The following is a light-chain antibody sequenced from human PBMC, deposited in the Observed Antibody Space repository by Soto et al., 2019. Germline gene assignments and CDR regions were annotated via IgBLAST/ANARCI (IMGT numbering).Light chain of an antibody. CDR3: KQYNDWPPT. Sequence: EIVMTQSPATLSVSPGERATLSCRASQSISSNLAWYQQKAGQSPRLLINGASTRATGIPARSSGSGSGTEFTLTISSLQSEDFAVYYCKQYNDWPPTFGQGTKVEIK. V-gene: IGKV3-15*01. CDR1: QSISSN. CDR2: GAS. J-gene: IGKJ1*01.